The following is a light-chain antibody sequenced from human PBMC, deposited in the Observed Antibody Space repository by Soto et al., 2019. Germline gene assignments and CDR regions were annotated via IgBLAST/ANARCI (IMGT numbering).Light chain of an antibody. CDR2: GAS. CDR1: QDIDIF. Sequence: VQMTKSLSSLSAKIGDRVTITCRASQDIDIFLNWYHQKPGRAPNLLVYGASTLQEGVPSRFSGSGSGTEFTLTISSLQSEDFAVYYCQQYKFWLRPFSQGGKV. CDR3: QQYKFWLRP. J-gene: IGKJ1*01. V-gene: IGKV1-39*01.